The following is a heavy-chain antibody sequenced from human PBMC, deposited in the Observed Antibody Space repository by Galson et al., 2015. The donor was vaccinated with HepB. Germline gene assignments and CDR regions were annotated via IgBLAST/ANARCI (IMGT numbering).Heavy chain of an antibody. CDR3: ARDEPVYGGHSPAASDI. CDR1: GFTFSSYS. J-gene: IGHJ3*02. D-gene: IGHD2-21*01. V-gene: IGHV3-21*01. Sequence: SLRLSCAASGFTFSSYSMNWVRQAPGKGLEWGSFISSGSTYIYYVDSVMGRFTISRDNAKKTLYLQMNSLRAEDTAVYYCARDEPVYGGHSPAASDIWGQGTMVTVSS. CDR2: ISSGSTYI.